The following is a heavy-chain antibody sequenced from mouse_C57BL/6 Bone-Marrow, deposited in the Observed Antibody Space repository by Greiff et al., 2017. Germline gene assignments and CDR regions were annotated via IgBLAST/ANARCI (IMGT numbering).Heavy chain of an antibody. V-gene: IGHV1-69*01. CDR2: IDPSDSYT. Sequence: QFQLQQPGAELVMPGASVKLSCKASGYTFPSYWMHWVKQRPGQGLDWIGEIDPSDSYTNYNQKFKGNSTVTLEKSSSTAYMQLSSLTSADSAVYYGARWGVTTVVSSFDYWGQGTTLTVSS. CDR3: ARWGVTTVVSSFDY. CDR1: GYTFPSYW. J-gene: IGHJ2*01. D-gene: IGHD1-1*01.